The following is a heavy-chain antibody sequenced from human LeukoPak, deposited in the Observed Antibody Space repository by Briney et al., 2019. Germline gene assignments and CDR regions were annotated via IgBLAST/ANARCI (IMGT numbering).Heavy chain of an antibody. Sequence: GGSLRLSCAVSGITLSNYGISWVRQAPGKGLEWVAGISGSGGGTYYADSVKGRFTISRDNPKNTLYLQMNSLRAEDTAVYFCAKRGVVIRVILVGFHKEAYYFDSWGQGALVTVSS. D-gene: IGHD3-22*01. CDR3: AKRGVVIRVILVGFHKEAYYFDS. CDR2: ISGSGGGT. V-gene: IGHV3-23*01. CDR1: GITLSNYG. J-gene: IGHJ4*02.